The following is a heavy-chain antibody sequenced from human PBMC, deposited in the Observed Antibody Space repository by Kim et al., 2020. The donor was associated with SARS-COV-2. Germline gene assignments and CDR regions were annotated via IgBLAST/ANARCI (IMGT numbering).Heavy chain of an antibody. V-gene: IGHV4-59*01. CDR3: ARAGYCSSTSCPEDAFDI. CDR1: GGSISSYY. D-gene: IGHD2-2*01. J-gene: IGHJ3*02. CDR2: IYYSGST. Sequence: SETLSLTYTVSGGSISSYYWSWIRQPPGKGLEWIGYIYYSGSTNYNPSLKSRVTISVDTSKNQFSLKLSSVTAADTAVYYCARAGYCSSTSCPEDAFDIWGQGTMVTVSS.